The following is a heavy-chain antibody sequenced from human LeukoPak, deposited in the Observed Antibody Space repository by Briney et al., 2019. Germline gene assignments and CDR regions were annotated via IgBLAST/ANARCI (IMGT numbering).Heavy chain of an antibody. CDR1: GGTFSSYA. Sequence: GASVKVSCKASGGTFSSYAISWVRQAPGQGLEWMGRIIPILGIANYAQKFQGRVTITADKSTSTAYMELSSLRSEDTAVYYCARVGSGSAQFRYYYYGMDVWGQGTTVTVSS. D-gene: IGHD3-10*01. V-gene: IGHV1-69*04. J-gene: IGHJ6*02. CDR2: IIPILGIA. CDR3: ARVGSGSAQFRYYYYGMDV.